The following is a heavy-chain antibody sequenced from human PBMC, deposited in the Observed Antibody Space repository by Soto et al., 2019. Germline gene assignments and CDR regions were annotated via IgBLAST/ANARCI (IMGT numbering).Heavy chain of an antibody. V-gene: IGHV3-7*01. CDR3: ARAYYDHLWGSYRFDY. Sequence: EVQLVESGGGLVQPGGSLRVSCAASGFTFSRFWLSWVRQAPGKGLEWVANIKEDGNVKYYVDSVRGRFTISRDNAKKSLYLQMDSLRAEDTAVYYCARAYYDHLWGSYRFDYWGQGTLVTVSS. CDR2: IKEDGNVK. CDR1: GFTFSRFW. D-gene: IGHD3-16*02. J-gene: IGHJ4*02.